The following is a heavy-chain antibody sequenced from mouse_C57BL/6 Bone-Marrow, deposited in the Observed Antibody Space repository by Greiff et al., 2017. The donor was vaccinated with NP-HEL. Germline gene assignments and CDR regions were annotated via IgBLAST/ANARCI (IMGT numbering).Heavy chain of an antibody. Sequence: VQLQQSGPELVKPGASVKISCKASGYAFSSSWMNWVKQRPGKGLEWIGRIYPGDGDTNYNGTFKGKATLTADKSSSTAYMQLSSLTSEDSAVYFCGRSRWFGAWFAYWGQGTPVTVSA. CDR2: IYPGDGDT. CDR3: GRSRWFGAWFAY. CDR1: GYAFSSSW. D-gene: IGHD1-1*02. V-gene: IGHV1-82*01. J-gene: IGHJ3*01.